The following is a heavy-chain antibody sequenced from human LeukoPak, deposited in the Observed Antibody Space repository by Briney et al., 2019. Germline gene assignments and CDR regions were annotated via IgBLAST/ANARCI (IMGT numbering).Heavy chain of an antibody. CDR2: ISAYNGNT. J-gene: IGHJ4*02. V-gene: IGHV1-18*01. D-gene: IGHD6-6*01. Sequence: ASVKVSCKASGGTFSSYDISWVRQAPGQGLEWMGWISAYNGNTNYAQKLQGRVTMTTDTSTSTAYMELRSLRSDDTAVYYCARDRPPYPTGDYWGQGTLVTVSS. CDR1: GGTFSSYD. CDR3: ARDRPPYPTGDY.